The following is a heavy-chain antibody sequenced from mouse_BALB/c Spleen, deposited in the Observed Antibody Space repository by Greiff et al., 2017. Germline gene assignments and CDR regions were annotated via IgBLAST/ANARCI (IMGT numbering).Heavy chain of an antibody. CDR2: INPCTGYT. CDR3: ARWIPYGKGDY. CDR1: GYSFTSYW. J-gene: IGHJ2*01. V-gene: IGHV1-7*01. D-gene: IGHD1-1*02. Sequence: QVQLQQSGAELAKPGASVKISCKASGYSFTSYWMHWVKQRPGQGLEWIGYINPCTGYTEYNQKFKDKATLTADKSSSTAYMHLSSLTSEDSAVYYCARWIPYGKGDYWGEGTTLTVSS.